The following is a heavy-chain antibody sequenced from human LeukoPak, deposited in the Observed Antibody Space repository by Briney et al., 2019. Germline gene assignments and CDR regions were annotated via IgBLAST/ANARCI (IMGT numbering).Heavy chain of an antibody. Sequence: SETLSLTCTVSGGSISNSYWSWIRQPPGKGLEWLGYIYYSGDTNYNPSLTSRVTISLDTSKNQFSLKLSSVTAADTAVYYCARRRGDFWSDYYAFDYWGQGTLVTISS. CDR1: GGSISNSY. J-gene: IGHJ4*02. D-gene: IGHD3-3*01. V-gene: IGHV4-59*08. CDR2: IYYSGDT. CDR3: ARRRGDFWSDYYAFDY.